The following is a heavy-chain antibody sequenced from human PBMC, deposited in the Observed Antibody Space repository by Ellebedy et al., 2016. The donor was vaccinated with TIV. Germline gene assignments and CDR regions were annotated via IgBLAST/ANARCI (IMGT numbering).Heavy chain of an antibody. D-gene: IGHD5-24*01. Sequence: MPSETLSLTCTVSGDSVSDYYWSWIRQPAGKGLEWIGRIYTSGSTDYNPSLKSRVTLSVDTSKNQFSLKLTSVTAADTAVYYCASTDGYYFDYWGQGTLVTVSS. V-gene: IGHV4-4*07. CDR1: GDSVSDYY. J-gene: IGHJ4*02. CDR2: IYTSGST. CDR3: ASTDGYYFDY.